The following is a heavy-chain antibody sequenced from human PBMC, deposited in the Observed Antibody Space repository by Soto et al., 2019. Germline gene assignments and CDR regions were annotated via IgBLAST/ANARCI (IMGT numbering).Heavy chain of an antibody. CDR1: GFNFSTYG. D-gene: IGHD6-19*01. V-gene: IGHV3-23*01. J-gene: IGHJ4*02. CDR3: VKGGWGDN. CDR2: IYPSGGEI. Sequence: EVQLLESGGGLVQPGESLRLSCAASGFNFSTYGMTWVRQAPGRGLEWVSAIYPSGGEIYYAAAVMGRFIISRDDSRGSVSLRMDSLRGEDTATYYCVKGGWGDNWGPGPLVTVSS.